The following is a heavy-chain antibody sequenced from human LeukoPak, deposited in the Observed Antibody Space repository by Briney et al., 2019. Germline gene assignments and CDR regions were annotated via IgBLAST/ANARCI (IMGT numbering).Heavy chain of an antibody. CDR1: GFTFSIYW. Sequence: PGGSLRLSCAASGFTFSIYWMSWVRQAPGKGLEWVANIKQDGSEKYYVDSVKGRFTISRDNSKNTLYLQMNSLRAEDTAVYYCAKDRRLAAFDYGGQGTLVTVSS. CDR3: AKDRRLAAFDY. J-gene: IGHJ4*02. V-gene: IGHV3-7*03. CDR2: IKQDGSEK. D-gene: IGHD6-25*01.